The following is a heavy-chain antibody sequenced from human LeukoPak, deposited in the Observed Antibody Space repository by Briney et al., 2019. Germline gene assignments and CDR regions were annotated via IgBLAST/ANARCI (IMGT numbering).Heavy chain of an antibody. Sequence: QAGGSLRLSCAASGFTFSSYEMNWVRQAPGKGLEWVTDISTGVTLIYYADSVSGRFTISRDNAKNSLYLQMNSLRVEDTALYYCTRENQLLFGGAFDVWGLGTMVTVSS. CDR2: ISTGVTLI. J-gene: IGHJ3*01. D-gene: IGHD2-21*02. V-gene: IGHV3-48*03. CDR1: GFTFSSYE. CDR3: TRENQLLFGGAFDV.